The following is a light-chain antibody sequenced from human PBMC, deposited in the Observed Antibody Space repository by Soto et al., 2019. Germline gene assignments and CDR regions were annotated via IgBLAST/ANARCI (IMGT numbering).Light chain of an antibody. V-gene: IGLV3-21*02. Sequence: SYELAQPPSVSVAPRQTARITCGGNNIGSKSVHWYQQKPGQAHVLVVYDDRDRSSGIPERFSGSNSGNTATLTISRVEAGDEADYYCQVWDSSSDLPNYVFGTGTKVTVL. CDR3: QVWDSSSDLPNYV. CDR1: NIGSKS. J-gene: IGLJ1*01. CDR2: DDR.